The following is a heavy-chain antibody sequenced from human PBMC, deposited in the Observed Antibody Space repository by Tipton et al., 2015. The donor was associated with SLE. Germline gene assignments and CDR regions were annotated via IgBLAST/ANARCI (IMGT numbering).Heavy chain of an antibody. CDR3: ARDGFDYSSSSGYYYYMDV. CDR1: GFTFTYYG. V-gene: IGHV3-30-3*01. CDR2: ISYDGNNE. D-gene: IGHD6-6*01. J-gene: IGHJ6*03. Sequence: SLRLSCAASGFTFTYYGLHWVRQAPGKGLEWVATISYDGNNEFYADSVKGRFTISRDNAKNSLYLQMNSLRAEDTAVYYCARDGFDYSSSSGYYYYMDVWGKGTTVTVSS.